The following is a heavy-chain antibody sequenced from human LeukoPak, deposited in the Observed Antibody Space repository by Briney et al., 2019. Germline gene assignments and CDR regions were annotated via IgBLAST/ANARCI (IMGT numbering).Heavy chain of an antibody. Sequence: PGRSLRLSCAASGFTFSSYGMHWVRQAPGKGLEWVVVISYDGSKKYYADSVKGRFRISRDNSKNTLYLEMNSLRAEDTAVYYCAKDRIVVVADAFDIWGQGTMVTVSS. D-gene: IGHD3-22*01. CDR3: AKDRIVVVADAFDI. CDR2: ISYDGSKK. CDR1: GFTFSSYG. V-gene: IGHV3-30*18. J-gene: IGHJ3*02.